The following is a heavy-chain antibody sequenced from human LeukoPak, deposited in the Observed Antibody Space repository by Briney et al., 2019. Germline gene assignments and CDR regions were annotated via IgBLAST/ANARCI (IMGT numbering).Heavy chain of an antibody. CDR1: GFTFSDYY. D-gene: IGHD6-13*01. Sequence: GGSLRLSCAASGFTFSDYYMSWIRQAPGKGLEWVSYISSSGSTIYYADSVKGRFTISRDNAKNSLYLQMNSLRAEDTAAYYCARYSWDSSSWYARGSYFDYWGQGTLVTVSS. V-gene: IGHV3-11*01. CDR3: ARYSWDSSSWYARGSYFDY. J-gene: IGHJ4*02. CDR2: ISSSGSTI.